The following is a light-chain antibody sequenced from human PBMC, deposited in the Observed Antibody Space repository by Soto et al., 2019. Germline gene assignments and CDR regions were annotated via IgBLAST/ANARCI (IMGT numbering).Light chain of an antibody. V-gene: IGKV3-15*01. CDR1: QSVTSN. CDR3: QQYNNWPIT. Sequence: EIVMTQSPATLSVSPGERATLSCRASQSVTSNFAWYQQKPGQAPRLLIYDASTRATGIPARFSGSGSGTEFTLTISSLQSEDFAVYYCQQYNNWPITFGQGTRLEIK. CDR2: DAS. J-gene: IGKJ5*01.